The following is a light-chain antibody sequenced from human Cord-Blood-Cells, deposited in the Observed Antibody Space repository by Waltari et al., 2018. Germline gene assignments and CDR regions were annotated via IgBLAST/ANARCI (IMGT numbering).Light chain of an antibody. CDR1: SRHLGGDNV. J-gene: IGLJ1*01. CDR3: SSYAGSNNYV. CDR2: EVS. Sequence: QAALTQPPSASGSRDQSVPIPCTGTSRHLGGDNVVSWYQQHPGKSPKLMLYEVSQRPSGVPHRFSGSKSGNTASLPVSGLQAEDEADYHHSSYAGSNNYVFGTGTKVTVL. V-gene: IGLV2-8*01.